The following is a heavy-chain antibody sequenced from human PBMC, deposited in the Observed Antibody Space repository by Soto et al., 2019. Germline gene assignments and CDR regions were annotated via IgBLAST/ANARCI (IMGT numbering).Heavy chain of an antibody. D-gene: IGHD6-19*01. CDR1: GGTFSSYS. V-gene: IGHV1-69*01. CDR2: IIPIFGTA. CDR3: ARDSLSVAATTPDY. Sequence: SVKVSCKASGGTFSSYSISWVRQAPGQGLEWMGGIIPIFGTANYAQKFQGRVTITADESTSTAYMELSSLRSEDTAVYYCARDSLSVAATTPDYWGQGTVVTVSS. J-gene: IGHJ4*02.